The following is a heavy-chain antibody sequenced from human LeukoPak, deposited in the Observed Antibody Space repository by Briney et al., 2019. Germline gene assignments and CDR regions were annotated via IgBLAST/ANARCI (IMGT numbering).Heavy chain of an antibody. J-gene: IGHJ4*02. V-gene: IGHV3-21*01. CDR1: GFTFNSYS. D-gene: IGHD3-16*01. CDR3: ARDHLYYEISGPRFDY. Sequence: GGSLRLSCAASGFTFNSYSMNWVRQAPGKGLEWVSSISGSNSYIYYADSVKGRFTISRDNSKNTLYLQMNSLRAEDTAVYYCARDHLYYEISGPRFDYWGQGTRVTVSS. CDR2: ISGSNSYI.